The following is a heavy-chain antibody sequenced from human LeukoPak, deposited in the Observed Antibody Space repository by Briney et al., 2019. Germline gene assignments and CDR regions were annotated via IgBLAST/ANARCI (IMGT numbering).Heavy chain of an antibody. J-gene: IGHJ4*02. CDR2: IGGSGGST. CDR3: ARDPGVVAFHYFDY. Sequence: GGSLRLSCAASGFTFSSHAMGWVRQAPGKGLEWVSAIGGSGGSTYYADSVKGRFTISSDNSKNTLYLQMNSLRAEDTALYYCARDPGVVAFHYFDYWGQGTLVTVSS. CDR1: GFTFSSHA. D-gene: IGHD3-3*01. V-gene: IGHV3-23*01.